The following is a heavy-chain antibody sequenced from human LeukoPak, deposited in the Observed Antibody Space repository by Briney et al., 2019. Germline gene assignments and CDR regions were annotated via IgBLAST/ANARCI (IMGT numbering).Heavy chain of an antibody. CDR3: LPVLWVGENPDYGPNDY. Sequence: GGSLRLSCAASGFTFSSYAMSWVRQAPGKGLEWVSAISGSGGSTYYADSVKGRFTISRDNSKNTLYLLMNSLETEDTAVYYCLPVLWVGENPDYGPNDYWGQGTLVTVSS. V-gene: IGHV3-23*01. CDR1: GFTFSSYA. J-gene: IGHJ4*02. CDR2: ISGSGGST. D-gene: IGHD3-10*01.